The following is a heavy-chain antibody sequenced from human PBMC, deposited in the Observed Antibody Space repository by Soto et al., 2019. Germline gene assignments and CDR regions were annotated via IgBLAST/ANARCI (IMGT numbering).Heavy chain of an antibody. J-gene: IGHJ6*02. Sequence: SETLSLTCTVSGDSITNSDYYWNWISQSPGKGLEWIASIDYSGNTYYNPSLKSRVVISPYTSKNLFSLKLRSVTAADTALYFCARDGPYYYRFDVGGQGTTVTVSS. CDR2: IDYSGNT. CDR1: GDSITNSDYY. V-gene: IGHV4-30-4*01. CDR3: ARDGPYYYRFDV.